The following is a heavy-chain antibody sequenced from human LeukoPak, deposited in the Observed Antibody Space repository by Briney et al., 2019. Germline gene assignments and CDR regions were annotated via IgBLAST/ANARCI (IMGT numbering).Heavy chain of an antibody. D-gene: IGHD3-22*01. V-gene: IGHV6-1*01. CDR2: TYYRSKWYN. Sequence: SQTLSLTCAISGDSVSSNSAAWNWIRQSPSRGLEWLGRTYYRSKWYNDYAVSVKSRITINPDTSKNQFSLQLNSVTPEDTAVYYCAKESESYDSSGSTLDYRGQGTLVTVSS. CDR1: GDSVSSNSAA. J-gene: IGHJ4*02. CDR3: AKESESYDSSGSTLDY.